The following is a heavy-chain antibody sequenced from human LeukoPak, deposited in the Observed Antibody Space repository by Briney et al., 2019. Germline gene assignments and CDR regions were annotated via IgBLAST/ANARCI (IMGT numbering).Heavy chain of an antibody. D-gene: IGHD3-22*01. J-gene: IGHJ4*02. CDR3: ARVLRVTYYYDSSGYAY. CDR2: IYNSGST. Sequence: SETLSLTCTVSGTSISNYYWSCIRQPPGKGLEWIGYIYNSGSTNYNPSLKSRVTISVDTSKNQFSLKLSSVTAADTAVYYCARVLRVTYYYDSSGYAYWGQGTLVTVSS. V-gene: IGHV4-59*12. CDR1: GTSISNYY.